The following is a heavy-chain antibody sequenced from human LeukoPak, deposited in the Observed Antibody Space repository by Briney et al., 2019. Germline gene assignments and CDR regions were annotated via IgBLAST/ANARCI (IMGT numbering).Heavy chain of an antibody. V-gene: IGHV3-11*01. D-gene: IGHD1-14*01. Sequence: GGSLRLSCAASGFTFSDYYMSWIRQAPGKGLEWVSYISSSGSTIYYADSMKGRFTISRDNAKNSLYLQMNSLRAEDTAVYYCARGSLHHSSYGMDVWGQGTTVTVSS. CDR2: ISSSGSTI. J-gene: IGHJ6*02. CDR1: GFTFSDYY. CDR3: ARGSLHHSSYGMDV.